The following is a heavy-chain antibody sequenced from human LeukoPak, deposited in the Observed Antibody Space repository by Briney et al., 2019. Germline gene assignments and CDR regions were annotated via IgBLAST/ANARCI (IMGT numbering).Heavy chain of an antibody. CDR1: GFTFSSYA. V-gene: IGHV3-23*01. CDR3: AKEGADIVVVPAAENWFDP. CDR2: ISGSGGST. J-gene: IGHJ5*02. Sequence: GGSLRLSCAASGFTFSSYAMSWVRQAPGKGLEWVSAISGSGGSTYYADSVKGRFTISRDNSKNTLYLQINSLRAEDTAVYYCAKEGADIVVVPAAENWFDPWGQGTLVTVSS. D-gene: IGHD2-2*01.